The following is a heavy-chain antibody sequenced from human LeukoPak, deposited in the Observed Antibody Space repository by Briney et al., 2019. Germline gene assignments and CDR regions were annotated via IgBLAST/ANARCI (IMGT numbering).Heavy chain of an antibody. CDR1: GFTFSSYA. J-gene: IGHJ4*02. Sequence: PGVSLRLSCAASGFTFSSYAMNWVRQPPGKGLEWVSAISGSAASTYYADSVKGRFTISRDNSKNTLYLQMNSLRAEDTAVYYCAKDRLDRDYWGQGTLVTVSS. CDR2: ISGSAAST. V-gene: IGHV3-23*01. CDR3: AKDRLDRDY. D-gene: IGHD2-2*03.